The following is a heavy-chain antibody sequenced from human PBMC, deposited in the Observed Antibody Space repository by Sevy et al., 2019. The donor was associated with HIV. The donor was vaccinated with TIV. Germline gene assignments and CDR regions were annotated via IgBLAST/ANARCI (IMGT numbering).Heavy chain of an antibody. Sequence: GGSLRLSCAASGFTFSSYAMHWVRQAPGKGLEGVAVISYDGSNKYYADSVKGRFTIARDNSKNTLYLQMNSLRAEDTAVYYCARAEGVVTTFDYWGQGTLVTVSS. CDR3: ARAEGVVTTFDY. CDR1: GFTFSSYA. V-gene: IGHV3-30-3*01. J-gene: IGHJ4*02. CDR2: ISYDGSNK. D-gene: IGHD4-17*01.